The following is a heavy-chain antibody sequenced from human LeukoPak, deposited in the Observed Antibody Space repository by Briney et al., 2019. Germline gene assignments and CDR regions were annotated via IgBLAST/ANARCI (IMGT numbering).Heavy chain of an antibody. Sequence: SETLSLTCTVSGVSISSYYWSWIRQPPGKGLEWIGYIYYSGSTNYNPSLKSRVTTSVDTSKNQFSLSLSSVTAADAAVYYCARWEVRLNAFEMWGQGTMVTVSS. CDR1: GVSISSYY. D-gene: IGHD3-10*01. CDR3: ARWEVRLNAFEM. V-gene: IGHV4-59*08. CDR2: IYYSGST. J-gene: IGHJ3*02.